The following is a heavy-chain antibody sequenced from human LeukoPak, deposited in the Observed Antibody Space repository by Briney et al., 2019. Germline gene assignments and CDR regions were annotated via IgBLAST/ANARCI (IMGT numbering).Heavy chain of an antibody. CDR2: IYYSGST. V-gene: IGHV4-39*07. D-gene: IGHD5-18*01. Sequence: SETLPLTCSVSGGSISRSSYYWGWVRQPPGKGLEWIGSIYYSGSTYYTPSLKSRVTISVDTSKNQFSLKLSSVTAADTAVYYCARLKLWKDYWGQGTLVTVSS. J-gene: IGHJ4*02. CDR3: ARLKLWKDY. CDR1: GGSISRSSYY.